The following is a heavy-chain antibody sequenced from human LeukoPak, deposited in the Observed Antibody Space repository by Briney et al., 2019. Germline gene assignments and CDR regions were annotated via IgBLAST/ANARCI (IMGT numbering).Heavy chain of an antibody. CDR3: ASQTKHYYGSGSYWSAYDI. CDR1: GFTFDDHA. CDR2: SGNDGST. Sequence: AGGSLRLSCAASGFTFDDHAMHWVRQAPGKGLEWVSLSGNDGSTKYADSVKGRFTISRDSSKNSLYQEMNSLRTEDTALYHCASQTKHYYGSGSYWSAYDIWGQGTMVIVSS. D-gene: IGHD3-10*01. V-gene: IGHV3-43*02. J-gene: IGHJ3*02.